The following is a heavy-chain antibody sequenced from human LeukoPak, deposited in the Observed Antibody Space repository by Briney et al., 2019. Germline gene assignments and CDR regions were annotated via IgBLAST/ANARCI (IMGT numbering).Heavy chain of an antibody. J-gene: IGHJ4*02. CDR3: ARVGGTMIVFQPPIDY. V-gene: IGHV1-2*02. CDR1: GYTFTGYY. CDR2: INPNSGGT. Sequence: VASVKVSCKASGYTFTGYYMHWVRQAPGQGLEWMGWINPNSGGTNYAQKFQGRVTMTRDTSISTAYMELRSLRSDDTAVYYCARVGGTMIVFQPPIDYWGQGTLVTVSS. D-gene: IGHD3-22*01.